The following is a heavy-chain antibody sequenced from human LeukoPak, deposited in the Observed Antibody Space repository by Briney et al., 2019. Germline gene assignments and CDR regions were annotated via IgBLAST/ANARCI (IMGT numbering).Heavy chain of an antibody. CDR3: ARLPKSNYDSSGYSDY. CDR2: IDPSDSCT. CDR1: GYSFTSYW. D-gene: IGHD3-22*01. V-gene: IGHV5-10-1*01. Sequence: PGESLKISCKGSGYSFTSYWISWVRQMPGKGLEWMGRIDPSDSCTNYSPSFQGHVTISADKSISTAYLQWSSLKASDTAMYYCARLPKSNYDSSGYSDYWGQGTLVTVSS. J-gene: IGHJ4*02.